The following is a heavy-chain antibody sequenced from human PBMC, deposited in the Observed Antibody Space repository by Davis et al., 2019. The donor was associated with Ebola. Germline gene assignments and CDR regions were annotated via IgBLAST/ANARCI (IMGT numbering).Heavy chain of an antibody. J-gene: IGHJ3*02. CDR3: ARGAYGDYIVKAFDI. CDR2: ISYDGDNN. CDR1: GFTFSSYT. V-gene: IGHV3-30*04. Sequence: GGSLRLSCAASGFTFSSYTLHWVRQAPGKGLEWVAVISYDGDNNYHADSVQGRFTISRDNSKNTLYLQMNSLRAEDTAIYYCARGAYGDYIVKAFDIRGQGTKVTVSS. D-gene: IGHD4-17*01.